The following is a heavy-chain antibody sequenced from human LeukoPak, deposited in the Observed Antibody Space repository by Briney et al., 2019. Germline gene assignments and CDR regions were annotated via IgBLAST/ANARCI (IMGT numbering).Heavy chain of an antibody. CDR3: ASGITGTNNWFDP. Sequence: GGSLRLSCAASGFTVSSNYMTWVRQAPGKGLEWVSVTYSGGSTYYADSVKGRFTISRDNSKNTLYLQMNSLRAEDTAVYYCASGITGTNNWFDPWGQGTLVTVSS. CDR1: GFTVSSNY. J-gene: IGHJ5*02. CDR2: TYSGGST. D-gene: IGHD1-20*01. V-gene: IGHV3-66*02.